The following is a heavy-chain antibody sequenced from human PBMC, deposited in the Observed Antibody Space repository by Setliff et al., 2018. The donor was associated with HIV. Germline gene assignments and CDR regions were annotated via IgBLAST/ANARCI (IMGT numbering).Heavy chain of an antibody. CDR3: VADPSISMVRGLILGSTFDI. CDR2: IVVGRGNT. Sequence: ASVKVSCKASGFTFTDSAVQWVRQTRGQRLEWIGWIVVGRGNTNYAQQLQGRVTITRDMSTSTAYMELSSLRSEDTAVYYCVADPSISMVRGLILGSTFDIWGQGTMVTVSS. CDR1: GFTFTDSA. J-gene: IGHJ3*02. V-gene: IGHV1-58*01. D-gene: IGHD3-10*01.